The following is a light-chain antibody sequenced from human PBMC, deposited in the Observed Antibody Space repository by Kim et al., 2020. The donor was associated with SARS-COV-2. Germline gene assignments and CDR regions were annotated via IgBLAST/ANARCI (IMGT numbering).Light chain of an antibody. V-gene: IGLV3-21*04. CDR1: NIGVKS. Sequence: SYVLTQPPSVSVAPGQTAKITCGGTNIGVKSVHWYQQRPRQAPMLVIYYNDGRPSGIPGRFSGSNSGNTATLTINRVEAGDEADYYCQLWDVDSDHVVFGGGTQLTVL. CDR3: QLWDVDSDHVV. J-gene: IGLJ2*01. CDR2: YND.